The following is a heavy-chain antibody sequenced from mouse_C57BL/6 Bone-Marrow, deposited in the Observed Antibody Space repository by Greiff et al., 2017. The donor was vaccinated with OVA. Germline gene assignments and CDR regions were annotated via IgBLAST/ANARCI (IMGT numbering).Heavy chain of an antibody. V-gene: IGHV5-17*01. J-gene: IGHJ3*01. Sequence: EVQLQESGGGLVKPGGSLKLSCAASGFTFSDYGMHWVRQAPEKGLEWVAYISSGSSTIYYADTVKGRFTISRDNAKNTLFLQMTSLRSEDTAMYYCASEGWFAYWGQGTLVTVSA. CDR3: ASEGWFAY. CDR2: ISSGSSTI. CDR1: GFTFSDYG.